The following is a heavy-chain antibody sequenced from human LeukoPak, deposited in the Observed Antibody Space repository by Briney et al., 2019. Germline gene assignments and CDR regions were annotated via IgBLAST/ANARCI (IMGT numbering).Heavy chain of an antibody. CDR3: ARGDYYDSSGYYPFDY. CDR1: GGSISSYY. CDR2: IYYSGST. Sequence: PSETLSLTCTVSGGSISSYYWSWIRQPPGKGLEWIGYIYYSGSTNYNPSLKSRVTISVDTSKNQFSLKLSSATAADTAVYYCARGDYYDSSGYYPFDYWGQGTLVTVSS. V-gene: IGHV4-59*01. D-gene: IGHD3-22*01. J-gene: IGHJ4*02.